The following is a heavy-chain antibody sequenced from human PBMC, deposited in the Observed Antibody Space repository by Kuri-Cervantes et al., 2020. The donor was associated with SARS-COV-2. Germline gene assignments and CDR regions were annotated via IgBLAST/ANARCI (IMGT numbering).Heavy chain of an antibody. J-gene: IGHJ6*03. V-gene: IGHV4-39*01. CDR1: GGSISSSSYY. CDR2: IYYSGST. CDR3: AREGSDIVVVPAAIRVYYYMDV. D-gene: IGHD2-2*01. Sequence: SETLSLTCTVSGGSISSSSYYWGWIRQPPGKGLEWIGRIYYSGSTYYNPSLKSRVTISVDTSKNQFSLKLSSVTAADTAVYYCAREGSDIVVVPAAIRVYYYMDVWGKGSRVT.